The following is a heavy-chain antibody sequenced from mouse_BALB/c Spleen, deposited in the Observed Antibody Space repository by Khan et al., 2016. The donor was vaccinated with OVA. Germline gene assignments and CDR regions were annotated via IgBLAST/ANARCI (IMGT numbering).Heavy chain of an antibody. D-gene: IGHD4-1*01. J-gene: IGHJ3*01. V-gene: IGHV5-6*01. CDR2: INSDGDYT. Sequence: EVKLVESGGDLVKPGGSLRLSCAASGFTFSTYGMSWVRQPPDKRLEWVATINSDGDYTYYPDTVKGRFTISRNKAENHLYLQMSSLQSEDTAIYYCASHLTGSFAYWGQGTLVTVSA. CDR1: GFTFSTYG. CDR3: ASHLTGSFAY.